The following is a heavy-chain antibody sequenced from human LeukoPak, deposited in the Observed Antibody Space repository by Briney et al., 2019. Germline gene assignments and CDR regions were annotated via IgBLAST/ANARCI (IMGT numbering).Heavy chain of an antibody. J-gene: IGHJ4*02. Sequence: GGSLRLSCAASGFTFSSYGMHWVRQAPGKGLEWVAAISYDGKNIHYVDSVKGRFTISRDSSKSTVYLQMNSLRAEDTAVYYCARTYSRESGYDFVFHYWGQGTLVTVSS. CDR3: ARTYSRESGYDFVFHY. V-gene: IGHV3-33*01. CDR2: ISYDGKNI. D-gene: IGHD5-12*01. CDR1: GFTFSSYG.